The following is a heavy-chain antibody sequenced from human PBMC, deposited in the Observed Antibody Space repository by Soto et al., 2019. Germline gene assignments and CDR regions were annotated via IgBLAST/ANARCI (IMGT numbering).Heavy chain of an antibody. CDR1: GGTFSSYA. CDR2: IIPIFGTA. V-gene: IGHV1-69*13. CDR3: ARTPYDYGGNPRSAYYYYYGMDV. D-gene: IGHD4-17*01. Sequence: GASVNVYCKASGGTFSSYAISWVRQAPGQGLEWMGGIIPIFGTANYAQKFQGRVTITADESTSTAYMELSSLRSEDTAVYYCARTPYDYGGNPRSAYYYYYGMDVWGQGTTVTVSS. J-gene: IGHJ6*02.